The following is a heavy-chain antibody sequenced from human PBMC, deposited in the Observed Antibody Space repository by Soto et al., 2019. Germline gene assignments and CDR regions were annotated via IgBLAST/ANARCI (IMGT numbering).Heavy chain of an antibody. V-gene: IGHV3-53*01. Sequence: PGGSLRLSCVGSGFDVTTNFMRWGRQAPGKGLECVSIVCTGGATHYADSVKGRFTISRDSSKNTVHLQMNNVRAEDTAVYYCVRDKRTISGIFPGYWGQGTQVTVSS. CDR2: VCTGGAT. D-gene: IGHD1-1*01. CDR1: GFDVTTNF. J-gene: IGHJ4*02. CDR3: VRDKRTISGIFPGY.